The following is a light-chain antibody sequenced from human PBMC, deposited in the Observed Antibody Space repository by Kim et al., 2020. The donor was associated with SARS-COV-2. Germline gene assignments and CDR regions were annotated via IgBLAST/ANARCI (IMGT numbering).Light chain of an antibody. Sequence: SSELTQDPAVSVALGQTVRITCQGDSLRSYYASSYQQKPGQAPVLVIYGKNNRPSGIPDRFSGSSSGNTASLTITGAQAEDEADYYCNSRDSSGHHWVFG. CDR1: SLRSYY. CDR2: GKN. CDR3: NSRDSSGHHWV. V-gene: IGLV3-19*01. J-gene: IGLJ3*02.